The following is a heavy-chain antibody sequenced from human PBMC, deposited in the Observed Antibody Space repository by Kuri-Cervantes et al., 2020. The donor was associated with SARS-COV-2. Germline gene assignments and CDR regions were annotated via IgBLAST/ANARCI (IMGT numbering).Heavy chain of an antibody. J-gene: IGHJ4*02. Sequence: ASVKVSCKASGYTFTSYGISWVQQAPGQGLEWMGWISAYNGNTKYAQKLQGRVTMTTDTSTSTAYMELMSLRSDDTAVYSGARNDIVLMVYAIFREDYWGQGTLVTVSS. D-gene: IGHD2-8*01. CDR3: ARNDIVLMVYAIFREDY. CDR2: ISAYNGNT. CDR1: GYTFTSYG. V-gene: IGHV1-18*01.